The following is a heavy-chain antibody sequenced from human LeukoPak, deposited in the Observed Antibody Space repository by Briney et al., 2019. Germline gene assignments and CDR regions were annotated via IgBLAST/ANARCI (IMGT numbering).Heavy chain of an antibody. D-gene: IGHD1-7*01. V-gene: IGHV1-18*01. Sequence: GASVKVSCKASGYTFTSYGISWVRQAPGQGLEWMGWISAYNGNTNYAQKLQGRVTMTTDTSTSTAYMELRSLRSDDTAVYYCARDSALPYNWNYRPVDYWGQGTLVTVSS. CDR2: ISAYNGNT. CDR3: ARDSALPYNWNYRPVDY. J-gene: IGHJ4*02. CDR1: GYTFTSYG.